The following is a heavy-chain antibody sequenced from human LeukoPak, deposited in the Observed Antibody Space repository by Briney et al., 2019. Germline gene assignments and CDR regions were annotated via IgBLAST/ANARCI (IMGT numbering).Heavy chain of an antibody. D-gene: IGHD3-10*01. V-gene: IGHV4-34*01. CDR3: GRRAGAPDFDV. CDR2: ITHSGGG. Sequence: SDTLSLTCTVSGGPFVGYYWTWIRQPPGKGLEWIGEITHSGGGNYNPSLKSRVTISVDSSQNRFSLKVLSVTAADTAVYYCGRRAGAPDFDVWGLGTLVSVSS. J-gene: IGHJ4*02. CDR1: GGPFVGYY.